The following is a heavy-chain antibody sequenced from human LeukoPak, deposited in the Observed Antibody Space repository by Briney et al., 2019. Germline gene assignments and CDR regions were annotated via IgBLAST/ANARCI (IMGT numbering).Heavy chain of an antibody. V-gene: IGHV1-8*01. Sequence: ASVKVSCKASGYTFTSYDINWVRQATGQGLEWMGWMNPNSGNTGYAQKVQGRVTMTTDTSTSTAYMELRGLRSDDTAVYYCARDQTWDSSGWYEDYWGQGILVTVSS. CDR2: MNPNSGNT. CDR1: GYTFTSYD. CDR3: ARDQTWDSSGWYEDY. J-gene: IGHJ4*02. D-gene: IGHD6-19*01.